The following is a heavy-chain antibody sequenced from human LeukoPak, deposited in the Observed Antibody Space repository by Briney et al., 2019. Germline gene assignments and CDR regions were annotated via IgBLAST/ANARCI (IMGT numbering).Heavy chain of an antibody. V-gene: IGHV3-23*01. D-gene: IGHD6-19*01. CDR2: IRGSGGST. Sequence: GGSLRLSCEASGFTFSRYGMSWVRQAPGKGLEWVSAIRGSGGSTYYADSVKGRFTISRDNSKNTLYLQMTSLRAEEPAVYYCAKVGENRGWNPYEGNYYYYMDVWGKGTTVTISS. CDR1: GFTFSRYG. J-gene: IGHJ6*03. CDR3: AKVGENRGWNPYEGNYYYYMDV.